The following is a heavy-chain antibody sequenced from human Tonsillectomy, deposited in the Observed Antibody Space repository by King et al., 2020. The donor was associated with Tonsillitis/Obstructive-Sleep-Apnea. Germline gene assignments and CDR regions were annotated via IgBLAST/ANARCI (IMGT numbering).Heavy chain of an antibody. CDR1: GFTFTSYG. V-gene: IGHV1-18*01. D-gene: IGHD2-2*01. CDR3: ARARVVPAAGPYFDY. Sequence: QVQLVESGAGVKKPGASVKVFCKASGFTFTSYGISWVRQAPGQGLEWRGWISAYNGCTNYTQKIQGRVTRTTDTSTSTAYMELRSLRSDDTAGYYCARARVVPAAGPYFDYWGQGTLVTVSS. CDR2: ISAYNGCT. J-gene: IGHJ4*02.